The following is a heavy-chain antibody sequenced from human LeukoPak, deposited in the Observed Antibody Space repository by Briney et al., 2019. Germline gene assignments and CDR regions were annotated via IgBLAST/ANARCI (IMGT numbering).Heavy chain of an antibody. CDR2: IDYSGNT. J-gene: IGHJ6*03. CDR3: ARGSRDSSSWRLYYYYMDV. CDR1: GGSISSSSYY. V-gene: IGHV4-39*07. Sequence: SETLSLTCTVSGGSISSSSYYWGWIRQPPGKGLEWIGSIDYSGNTYYNPSLKSRVTISGDTSKNQFSLRLSSVTAADTAVYYCARGSRDSSSWRLYYYYMDVWGKGTTVTVSS. D-gene: IGHD6-13*01.